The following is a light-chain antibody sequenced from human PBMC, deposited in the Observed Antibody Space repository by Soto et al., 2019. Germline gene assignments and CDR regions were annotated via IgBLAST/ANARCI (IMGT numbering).Light chain of an antibody. Sequence: QSALTQPPSMSGAPGQRVTISCTGSSSNIGAVYDVHWYQQLPGTAPKLLIYGNSNRPSGVPDRFSGSKSGTSASLAITGLQAEDEADYYCQSYDSSLSGYVFGTGTKVTVL. CDR3: QSYDSSLSGYV. V-gene: IGLV1-40*01. CDR1: SSNIGAVYD. CDR2: GNS. J-gene: IGLJ1*01.